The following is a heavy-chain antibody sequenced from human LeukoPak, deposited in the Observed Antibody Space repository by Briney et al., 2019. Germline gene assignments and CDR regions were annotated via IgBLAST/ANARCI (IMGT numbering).Heavy chain of an antibody. V-gene: IGHV4-59*01. D-gene: IGHD3-16*01. CDR3: ARDLQSGPPVG. Sequence: SETLSLICTVSGGSISSYFWSWIRQPPGKGLDWIGYIFHSGSTNYNPSLKSRVTISVDTSKNQFSLRLSSVTAADTAVYYCARDLQSGPPVGWGQGTLVTVSS. J-gene: IGHJ4*02. CDR2: IFHSGST. CDR1: GGSISSYF.